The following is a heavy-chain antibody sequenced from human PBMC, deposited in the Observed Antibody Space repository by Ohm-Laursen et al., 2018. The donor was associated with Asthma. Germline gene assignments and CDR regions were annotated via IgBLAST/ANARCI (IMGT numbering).Heavy chain of an antibody. V-gene: IGHV3-11*06. J-gene: IGHJ4*02. CDR2: ISSDSIHT. D-gene: IGHD5-24*01. CDR3: ARGNLEGLQ. CDR1: GFKFSDYY. Sequence: SLRLSCTASGFKFSDYYMSWIRQAPGKGLEYVSHISSDSIHTEYADSVKGRFTISRDDAKNTLYLQMNSLRADDSAVYYCARGNLEGLQWGQGTLVTVSS.